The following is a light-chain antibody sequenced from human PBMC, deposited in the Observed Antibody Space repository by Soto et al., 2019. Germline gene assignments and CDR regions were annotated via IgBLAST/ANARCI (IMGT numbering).Light chain of an antibody. Sequence: EIALTQSPGTLSVSPGERATLSCRASQSVNSNYLAWYQQKPGQAPRLLIYAASSRATGFPDRFSGSGSGTDYTLTISRLEPEDFAVYYCQKYGDSPYTFGQGTKLEIK. V-gene: IGKV3-20*01. J-gene: IGKJ2*01. CDR3: QKYGDSPYT. CDR1: QSVNSNY. CDR2: AAS.